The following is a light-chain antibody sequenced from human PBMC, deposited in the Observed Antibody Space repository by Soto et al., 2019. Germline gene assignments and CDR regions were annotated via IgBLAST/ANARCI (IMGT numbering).Light chain of an antibody. Sequence: QSVLTQPPSVSGAPGQRVTISCTWSSSNIGAGYGVHWYQQLPGTAPKLLIYGNSNRPSGVPDRLSGSKSGTSASLAITGLQAEDEADYYCQSYDSSLSGGVFGGGTKLTVL. V-gene: IGLV1-40*01. CDR2: GNS. CDR3: QSYDSSLSGGV. CDR1: SSNIGAGYG. J-gene: IGLJ3*02.